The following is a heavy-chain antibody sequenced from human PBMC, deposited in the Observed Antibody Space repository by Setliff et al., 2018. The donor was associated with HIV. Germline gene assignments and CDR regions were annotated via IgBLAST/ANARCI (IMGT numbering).Heavy chain of an antibody. Sequence: PGGSLRLSCAASGFTFSGFAMNWVRHAPGKGLEWVSAVSGGGTATEYAGSVQGRFTISRDNSKNALYLEMNNLRAEDTAVYYCAKEPSSCSAPRPSLCGYFDSWGQGTQVTVSS. J-gene: IGHJ4*01. CDR1: GFTFSGFA. V-gene: IGHV3-23*01. CDR3: AKEPSSCSAPRPSLCGYFDS. D-gene: IGHD2-21*01. CDR2: VSGGGTAT.